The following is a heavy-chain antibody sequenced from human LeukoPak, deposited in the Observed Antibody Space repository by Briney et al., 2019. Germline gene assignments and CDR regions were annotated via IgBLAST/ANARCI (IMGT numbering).Heavy chain of an antibody. D-gene: IGHD3-16*01. V-gene: IGHV4-31*03. CDR2: IYYSGST. CDR1: GCSVSSGDYY. Sequence: PSQTLSLACTVSGCSVSSGDYYWSWFRQPPGKGLEWIGYIYYSGSTYYHPSLESRVTMSVDTSKTQCSLNLTSVTAADTAVYYCARESNFVSAFDVWGRGTTVTVSS. J-gene: IGHJ6*02. CDR3: ARESNFVSAFDV.